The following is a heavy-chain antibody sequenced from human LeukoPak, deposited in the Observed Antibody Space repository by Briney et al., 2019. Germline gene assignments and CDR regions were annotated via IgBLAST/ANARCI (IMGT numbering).Heavy chain of an antibody. Sequence: ASVKVSCKASGYTFTDYYMHWVRQAPGQGLEWMGWINPKSGGTNSAQKFQGRVTMTRGTSISTAYMEVSRLRSDDTAVYYCARDAIVRDYSYSDYWGQGTLVTVSS. J-gene: IGHJ4*02. V-gene: IGHV1-2*02. CDR2: INPKSGGT. CDR3: ARDAIVRDYSYSDY. CDR1: GYTFTDYY. D-gene: IGHD4-11*01.